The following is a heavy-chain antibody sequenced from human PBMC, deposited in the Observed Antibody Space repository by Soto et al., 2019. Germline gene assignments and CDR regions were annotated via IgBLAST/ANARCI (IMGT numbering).Heavy chain of an antibody. J-gene: IGHJ4*02. D-gene: IGHD6-6*01. V-gene: IGHV3-33*01. Sequence: QVQLVESGGGVVQPGGSLRLSCVASGFIFSNFGMHWVRQAPGKGLEWVAVISSDEKIKQYADSVRGRFDISRDNSKNALYLQMTSLRAEDTAIYYCARGLRSVLDYWGQGTLVTVSS. CDR1: GFIFSNFG. CDR3: ARGLRSVLDY. CDR2: ISSDEKIK.